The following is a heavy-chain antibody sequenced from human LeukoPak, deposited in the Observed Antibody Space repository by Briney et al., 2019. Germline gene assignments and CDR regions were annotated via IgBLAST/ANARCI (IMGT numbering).Heavy chain of an antibody. V-gene: IGHV3-21*01. CDR1: GFTLSGYN. CDR2: ISASSSFI. D-gene: IGHD1-14*01. Sequence: GGSLRLSCASGFTLSGYNMNWVRQAPGKGLEWVASISASSSFIYSSYSVRGRLTISRDNPKKSLYLQMNNLRVEDTAVYFCAAAPELPGWFDPWGQGTLVTVSS. CDR3: AAAPELPGWFDP. J-gene: IGHJ5*02.